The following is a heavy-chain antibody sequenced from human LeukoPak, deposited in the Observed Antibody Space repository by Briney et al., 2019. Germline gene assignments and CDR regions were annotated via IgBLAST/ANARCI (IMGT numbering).Heavy chain of an antibody. V-gene: IGHV1-2*06. Sequence: ASVKVSCKTSGYTFADYFIHWVRQAPGQGLEWVGRINPNSGGTEYEQKFQGRVTMTRDTSISTAYVEVHRLISDDTAIYYCARDVSSTSNWEYDYWGQGTLVTVSS. CDR1: GYTFADYF. CDR2: INPNSGGT. CDR3: ARDVSSTSNWEYDY. D-gene: IGHD1-26*01. J-gene: IGHJ4*02.